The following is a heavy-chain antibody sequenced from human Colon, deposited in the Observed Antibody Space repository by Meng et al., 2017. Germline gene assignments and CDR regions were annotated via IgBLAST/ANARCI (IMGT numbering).Heavy chain of an antibody. CDR2: IYWDDDK. Sequence: HTTLMEHVPTQVKPTQTLTQTCTFPGFSLSTYGVGVGWIRPPAGKALEWLALIYWDDDKRYSPSLKSRLTITKDTSKNQVVLTMTNMDPVDTATYYCAHFLAPVGYFDYWGQGALVTVSS. CDR3: AHFLAPVGYFDY. D-gene: IGHD1-14*01. J-gene: IGHJ4*02. CDR1: GFSLSTYGVG. V-gene: IGHV2-5*02.